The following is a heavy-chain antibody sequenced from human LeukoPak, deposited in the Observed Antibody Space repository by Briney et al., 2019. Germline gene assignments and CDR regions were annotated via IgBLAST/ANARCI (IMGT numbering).Heavy chain of an antibody. CDR2: IYPGDSDT. CDR1: GYSFTSYW. J-gene: IGHJ3*02. Sequence: GESLKICCKGSGYSFTSYWIGWVRQMPGKGLEWRGIIYPGDSDTRYSPSFQGQVSIAADKSISTAYLQWSSLKASDTAMYYCARPHYGDYVHAFDIWGQGTMVTVSS. V-gene: IGHV5-51*01. D-gene: IGHD4-17*01. CDR3: ARPHYGDYVHAFDI.